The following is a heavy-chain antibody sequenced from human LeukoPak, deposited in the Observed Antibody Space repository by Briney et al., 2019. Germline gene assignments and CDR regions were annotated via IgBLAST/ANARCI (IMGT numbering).Heavy chain of an antibody. V-gene: IGHV1-69*04. CDR2: IIPILGIA. D-gene: IGHD4-11*01. CDR1: GGTFSSCA. Sequence: GSSVKVSCKASGGTFSSCAISWVRQAPGQGLEWMGRIIPILGIANYAQKFQGRVTITADKSTSTAYMELSSLRSEDTAVYYCARGAADSSNFDYWGQGTLVTVSS. CDR3: ARGAADSSNFDY. J-gene: IGHJ4*02.